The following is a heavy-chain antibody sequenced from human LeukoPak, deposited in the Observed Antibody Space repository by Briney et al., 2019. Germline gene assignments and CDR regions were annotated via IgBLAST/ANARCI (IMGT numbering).Heavy chain of an antibody. D-gene: IGHD1-26*01. V-gene: IGHV1-2*04. CDR2: INPNSGGT. CDR1: GYTFTGYY. CDR3: ARVRRGSDYYGMDV. J-gene: IGHJ6*02. Sequence: ASVKVSCKASGYTFTGYYMHWVRQAPGQGLEWMGWINPNSGGTNYAQKFQGWVTTTRDTSISTAYMELSRLRSDDTAVYYCARVRRGSDYYGMDVWGQGTTVTVSS.